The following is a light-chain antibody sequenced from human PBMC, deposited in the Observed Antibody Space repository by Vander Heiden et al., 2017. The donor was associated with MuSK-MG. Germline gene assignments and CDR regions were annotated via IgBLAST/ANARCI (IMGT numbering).Light chain of an antibody. V-gene: IGLV3-25*03. CDR3: QSADSSGTVV. J-gene: IGLJ2*01. CDR1: ALPKQY. CDR2: KDS. Sequence: SYELTQPPSVSVSPGQTARIPCSGDALPKQYAYWYQQKPGQAPVLVIYKDSERPSGIPERFSGSSSGTTVTLTISGGQEEDEADYYCQSADSSGTVVFGGGTKLTVL.